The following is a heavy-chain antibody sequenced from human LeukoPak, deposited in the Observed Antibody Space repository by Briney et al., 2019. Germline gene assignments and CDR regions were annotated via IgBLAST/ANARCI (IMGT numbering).Heavy chain of an antibody. Sequence: PGGSLRLSCVGSGFTFNYAWMTWVCQAPGKGLEWVSVISGSGGSTYYADSVKGRFTISRDNSKNTLYLQMNSLRVEDTAVYYCARDRGAYYYETGYWGQGILVTVSS. CDR3: ARDRGAYYYETGY. CDR2: ISGSGGST. D-gene: IGHD3-22*01. CDR1: GFTFNYAW. J-gene: IGHJ4*02. V-gene: IGHV3-66*01.